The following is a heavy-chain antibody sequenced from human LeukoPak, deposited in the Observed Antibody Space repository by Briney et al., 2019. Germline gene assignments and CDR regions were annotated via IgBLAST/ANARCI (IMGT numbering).Heavy chain of an antibody. J-gene: IGHJ4*02. D-gene: IGHD3-10*01. CDR1: GFTFSSYA. CDR2: ISYDGSNK. CDR3: ARDGYYYGSGSYHSYYFDY. Sequence: PGGSLRLSCAASGFTFSSYAMHWVRQAPGKGLEWVAVISYDGSNKYYADSVKGRFTISRDNSKNTLYLQMNSLRAEDTAVYYCARDGYYYGSGSYHSYYFDYWVQGTLVTVSS. V-gene: IGHV3-30-3*01.